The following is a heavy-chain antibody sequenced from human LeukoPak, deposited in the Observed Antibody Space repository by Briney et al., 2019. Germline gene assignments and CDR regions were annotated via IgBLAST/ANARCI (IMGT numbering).Heavy chain of an antibody. CDR1: RFAFSTYA. V-gene: IGHV3-23*01. Sequence: EGSLRLSCAVSRFAFSTYAMTWVRQAPGQGLEYVSTISSNGADTYYADSVKGRFTISRDNSKNTLYLQMTSLRVEDTAVYYCANYRKPQGLDYWGQGTLVTVSS. J-gene: IGHJ4*02. CDR2: ISSNGADT. D-gene: IGHD1-14*01. CDR3: ANYRKPQGLDY.